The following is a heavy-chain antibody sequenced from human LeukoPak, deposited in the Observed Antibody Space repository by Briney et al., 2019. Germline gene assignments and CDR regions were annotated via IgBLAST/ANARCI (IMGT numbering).Heavy chain of an antibody. CDR3: ARALGAAAQWRGRYYYYMDV. V-gene: IGHV3-48*01. CDR1: GFTFSSYT. Sequence: PGGSLRLSCAASGFTFSSYTINWVRQAPGKGLEWVSYISSSGSTIYYADSVKGRFTISRDNAKNSLYLQMNSLRAEDTAVYYCARALGAAAQWRGRYYYYMDVWGKGTTVTVSS. D-gene: IGHD6-13*01. CDR2: ISSSGSTI. J-gene: IGHJ6*03.